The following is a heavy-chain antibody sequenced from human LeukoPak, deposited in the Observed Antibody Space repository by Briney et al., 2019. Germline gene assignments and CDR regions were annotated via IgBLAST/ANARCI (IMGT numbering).Heavy chain of an antibody. Sequence: GGSLRLPCAASGFTFSSYSMNWVRQAPGKGLEWVSSISSSSSYIYYADSVKGRFTISRDNAKNSLYLQMNSLRAEDTAVYYCAKGATVLLWFGEQDGMDVWGKGTTVTVSS. D-gene: IGHD3-10*01. CDR3: AKGATVLLWFGEQDGMDV. J-gene: IGHJ6*04. V-gene: IGHV3-21*01. CDR2: ISSSSSYI. CDR1: GFTFSSYS.